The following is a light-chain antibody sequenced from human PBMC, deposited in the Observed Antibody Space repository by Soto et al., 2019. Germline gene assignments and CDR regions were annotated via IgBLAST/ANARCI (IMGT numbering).Light chain of an antibody. Sequence: IVMTQSPATLSVSPGDRATLSCRASQSVSNNLAWYQQKPGQAPRLLIYGASTRATGIPARFSGSGSGTEFTLTISRLEPEDFAVYYCQQYGSSPWTFGQRTKVDIK. CDR3: QQYGSSPWT. J-gene: IGKJ1*01. CDR2: GAS. V-gene: IGKV3-15*01. CDR1: QSVSNN.